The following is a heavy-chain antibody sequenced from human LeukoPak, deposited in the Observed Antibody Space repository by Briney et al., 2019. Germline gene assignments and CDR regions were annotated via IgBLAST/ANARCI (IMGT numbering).Heavy chain of an antibody. D-gene: IGHD2-2*01. V-gene: IGHV1-46*01. Sequence: ASVKVSFKAAGYRFTSKYLHWVRQAHGRGLEWKGVINPSDSTTSYTQRFQGRVTMTRDTSTSTVYMDLSSLRSEDTAVYYCARDEGGIVVVPAAFDYWGQGTLVTVSS. J-gene: IGHJ4*02. CDR1: GYRFTSKY. CDR2: INPSDSTT. CDR3: ARDEGGIVVVPAAFDY.